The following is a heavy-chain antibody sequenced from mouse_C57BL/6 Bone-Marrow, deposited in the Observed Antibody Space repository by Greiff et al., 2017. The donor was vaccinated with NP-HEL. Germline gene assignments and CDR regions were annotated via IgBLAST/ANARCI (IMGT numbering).Heavy chain of an antibody. CDR1: GFTFSDYG. D-gene: IGHD3-2*02. CDR3: ARQLDSSGYGFAY. J-gene: IGHJ3*01. Sequence: DVQLQESGGGLVQPGGSLKLSCAASGFTFSDYGMAWVRQAPRKGPEWVAFISNLAYSIYYADTVTGRFTISRENAKNTLYLEMSRLRSEDTAMYYCARQLDSSGYGFAYWGQGTLVTVSA. CDR2: ISNLAYSI. V-gene: IGHV5-15*01.